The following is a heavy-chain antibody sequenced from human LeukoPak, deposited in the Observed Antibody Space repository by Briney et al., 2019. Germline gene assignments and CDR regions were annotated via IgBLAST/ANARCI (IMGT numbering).Heavy chain of an antibody. Sequence: QSGGSLRLSCAASGFTFSSYEMNWVRQAPERGLEWVSYITSSGSTIYYANSVKGRFTISRDNAKNSLYLQMNSLRAEDMAVYYCARGGSYSRAFDIWGQGTMVTVSS. CDR1: GFTFSSYE. D-gene: IGHD1-26*01. J-gene: IGHJ3*02. CDR3: ARGGSYSRAFDI. CDR2: ITSSGSTI. V-gene: IGHV3-48*03.